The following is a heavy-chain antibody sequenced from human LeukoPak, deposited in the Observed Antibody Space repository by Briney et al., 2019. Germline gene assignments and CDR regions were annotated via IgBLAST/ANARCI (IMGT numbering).Heavy chain of an antibody. V-gene: IGHV3-48*04. CDR3: VRLVAAAERYFDY. J-gene: IGHJ4*02. CDR2: ISSSGSTI. Sequence: GGSLRLSCAASGFTFSSYSMNWVRQAPGKGLEWVSYISSSGSTIYYADSVKGRFTISRDNAKNSLYLQMNSLRAEDTAVYYCVRLVAAAERYFDYWGQGTLVTVSS. D-gene: IGHD6-13*01. CDR1: GFTFSSYS.